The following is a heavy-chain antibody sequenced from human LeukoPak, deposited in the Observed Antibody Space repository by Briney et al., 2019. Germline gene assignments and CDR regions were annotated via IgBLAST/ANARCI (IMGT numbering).Heavy chain of an antibody. V-gene: IGHV4-31*03. J-gene: IGHJ4*02. CDR3: ASSLSGYEQYDY. D-gene: IGHD5-12*01. CDR1: GGSISSGGYY. Sequence: SETLSLTCTVSGGSISSGGYYWSWIRQHPGKGLEWIGYIYYSGSTYYNPSLKSRVTISVDTSKNQFSLKLSSVTAADTAVYYCASSLSGYEQYDYWGQGTLVTVSS. CDR2: IYYSGST.